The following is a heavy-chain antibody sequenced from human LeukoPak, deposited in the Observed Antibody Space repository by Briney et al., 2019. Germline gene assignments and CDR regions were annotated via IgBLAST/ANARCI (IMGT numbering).Heavy chain of an antibody. D-gene: IGHD2-8*02. Sequence: SRGSRRLSCVASGFTVSSNSMNWVGQAPGKGLEWVSILFSGGSALYPDSVKARFTISRDNSKNTLYLQMNSLRAEDTAVYYCARFHRWWYFDYWGQGTLVTVSS. CDR3: ARFHRWWYFDY. CDR2: LFSGGSA. J-gene: IGHJ4*02. V-gene: IGHV3-53*01. CDR1: GFTVSSNS.